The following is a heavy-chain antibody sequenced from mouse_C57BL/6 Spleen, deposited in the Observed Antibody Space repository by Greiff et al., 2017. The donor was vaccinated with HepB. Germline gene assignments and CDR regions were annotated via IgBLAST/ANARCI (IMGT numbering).Heavy chain of an antibody. J-gene: IGHJ2*01. V-gene: IGHV3-6*01. Sequence: DVKLQESGPGLVKPSQSLSLTCSVTGYSITSGYYWNWIRQFPGTKLEWMGYISYDGSNNYNPSLKNRISITRDTSKNQFFLKLNSVTTEDTATYYCARDVYWGQGTTLTVSS. CDR1: GYSITSGYY. CDR2: ISYDGSN. CDR3: ARDVY.